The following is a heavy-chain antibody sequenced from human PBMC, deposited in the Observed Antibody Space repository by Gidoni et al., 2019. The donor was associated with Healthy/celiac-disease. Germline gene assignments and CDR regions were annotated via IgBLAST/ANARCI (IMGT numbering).Heavy chain of an antibody. CDR3: AKAWRCMVY. J-gene: IGHJ4*02. CDR1: GFTVSSYA. V-gene: IGHV3-23*04. CDR2: ISGSGGST. D-gene: IGHD2-8*02. Sequence: EVQLVESGGGWVQPGGSLRRSGAASGFTVSSYAMSWVRQAPGKGLEWVPAISGSGGSTYSPAPVQGRFTISRYNSKNPLYLQMNSLRAEDTAVYYCAKAWRCMVYWGQGTLVTVSS.